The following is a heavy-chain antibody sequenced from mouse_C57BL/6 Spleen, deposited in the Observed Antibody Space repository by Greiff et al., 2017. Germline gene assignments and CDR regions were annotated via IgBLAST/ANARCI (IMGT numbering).Heavy chain of an antibody. D-gene: IGHD1-1*01. CDR2: IDPSDSYT. CDR1: GYTFTSYW. CDR3: ARDGSSLWYFDV. Sequence: QVQLQQPGAELVRPGTSVKLSCKASGYTFTSYWMHWVKQRPGQGLEWIGVIDPSDSYTNYHQKFKGKATLTVDTSSSTAYMQLSSLTSEDSAVYYCARDGSSLWYFDVWGTGTTVTVSS. J-gene: IGHJ1*03. V-gene: IGHV1-59*01.